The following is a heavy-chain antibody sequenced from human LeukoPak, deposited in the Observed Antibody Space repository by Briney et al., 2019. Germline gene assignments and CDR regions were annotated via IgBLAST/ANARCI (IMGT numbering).Heavy chain of an antibody. J-gene: IGHJ4*02. CDR1: GFIFNNYL. V-gene: IGHV3-7*01. CDR3: ARAHRSRAFDY. Sequence: GGSLRLSCAASGFIFNNYLMSWVRQAPGKGLEWVANIKQDGSEKYYVDSVKGRFTISRDNAKNSLYLQMNSLRAEDTAVYYCARAHRSRAFDYWGQGTLVTVPS. D-gene: IGHD1-14*01. CDR2: IKQDGSEK.